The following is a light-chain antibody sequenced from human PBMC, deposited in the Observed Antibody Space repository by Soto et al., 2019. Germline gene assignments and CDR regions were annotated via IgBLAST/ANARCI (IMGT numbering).Light chain of an antibody. CDR2: DAS. CDR1: QSVSSY. Sequence: EIVLTQSPATLSLSPGERATLSCRASQSVSSYLAWYQQKPGQAPRLLIYDASNRATGIPARFSGSGSGRDFTLTISSLEPEDFAVYYCQQRSNWPHLTFGGGTKVEIK. V-gene: IGKV3-11*02. CDR3: QQRSNWPHLT. J-gene: IGKJ4*01.